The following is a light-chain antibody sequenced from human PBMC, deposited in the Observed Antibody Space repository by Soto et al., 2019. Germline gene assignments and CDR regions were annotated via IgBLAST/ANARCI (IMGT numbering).Light chain of an antibody. Sequence: DIQMTQSPTFLSASVGDKVTVTCRANQTITTYLNWYQQKRGEAPKLVIFGASSLQSGVASRFTGSGSGTDLTLTISRLQPEDLASYHCQQSHSTPWTFGQGTKVEIK. V-gene: IGKV1-39*01. J-gene: IGKJ1*01. CDR2: GAS. CDR3: QQSHSTPWT. CDR1: QTITTY.